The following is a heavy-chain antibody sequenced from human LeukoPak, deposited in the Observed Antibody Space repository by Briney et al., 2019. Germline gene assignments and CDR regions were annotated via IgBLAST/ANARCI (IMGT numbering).Heavy chain of an antibody. V-gene: IGHV1-69*13. CDR3: AIFQGTYGDNENDY. J-gene: IGHJ4*02. CDR1: GVTFRSYA. D-gene: IGHD4-17*01. Sequence: ASLKVSCKASGVTFRSYAITWVRHDPGKGLDWIGGIIPMINTPKYAQKFQGRVSITADESTSTGYMEVSSLRSEDTAVYYCAIFQGTYGDNENDYWGQGTLVTVSS. CDR2: IIPMINTP.